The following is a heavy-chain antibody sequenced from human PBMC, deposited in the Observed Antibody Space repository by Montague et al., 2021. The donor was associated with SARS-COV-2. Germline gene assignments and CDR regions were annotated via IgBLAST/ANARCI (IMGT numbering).Heavy chain of an antibody. V-gene: IGHV3-23*01. Sequence: SLRLSCAASGFTVSTAVVSWVRQAPGKGPEWVSTINGGGSTYYADSMRGRFTISRDNSENTLYLQMNSLRAEDTAIYYCAKGRGTSCGDYWGQGTLVTVSS. CDR3: AKGRGTSCGDY. CDR2: INGGGST. CDR1: GFTVSTAV. D-gene: IGHD2-15*01. J-gene: IGHJ4*02.